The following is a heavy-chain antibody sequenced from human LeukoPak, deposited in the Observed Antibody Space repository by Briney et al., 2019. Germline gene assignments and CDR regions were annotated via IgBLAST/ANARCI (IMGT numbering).Heavy chain of an antibody. Sequence: GGSLRLSCAASGFTVSSNYMSWVRQAPGKGLEWVSVIYSGGSTYYADSVKGRFTISRDNSKNTLYLQMNSLRAEDTAVYYCASFGDDYGDYASDYWGQGTLVTVSS. CDR3: ASFGDDYGDYASDY. CDR2: IYSGGST. CDR1: GFTVSSNY. J-gene: IGHJ4*02. D-gene: IGHD4-17*01. V-gene: IGHV3-53*01.